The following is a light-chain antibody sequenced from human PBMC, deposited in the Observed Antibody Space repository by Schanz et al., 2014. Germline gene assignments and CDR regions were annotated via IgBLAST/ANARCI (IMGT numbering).Light chain of an antibody. CDR1: SSNIGAGYD. CDR2: ENK. J-gene: IGLJ2*01. Sequence: QSVLTQPPSVSGAPGQRVTVSCTGGSSNIGAGYDVHWYQQLPGTAPRLLMFENKHRPSGVPDRFSGSKSGTSASLAITGLQAEDEADYYCQSYDSSLSGHVVFGGGTKLTVL. V-gene: IGLV1-40*01. CDR3: QSYDSSLSGHVV.